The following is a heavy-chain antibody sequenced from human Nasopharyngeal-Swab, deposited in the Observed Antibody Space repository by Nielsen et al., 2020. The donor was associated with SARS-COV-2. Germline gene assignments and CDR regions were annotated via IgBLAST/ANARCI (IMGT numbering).Heavy chain of an antibody. CDR3: ARDVRQRTGDY. D-gene: IGHD1-1*01. J-gene: IGHJ4*02. Sequence: GGSLRLSCAASGFTFNSYYMSWLRQAPGKGLEWVGNIKQDGSEKYYVDSAKGRFTISRDNAKNSLYLQMNSLRAEDTAVYYCARDVRQRTGDYWGQGTLVTVSS. V-gene: IGHV3-7*01. CDR1: GFTFNSYY. CDR2: IKQDGSEK.